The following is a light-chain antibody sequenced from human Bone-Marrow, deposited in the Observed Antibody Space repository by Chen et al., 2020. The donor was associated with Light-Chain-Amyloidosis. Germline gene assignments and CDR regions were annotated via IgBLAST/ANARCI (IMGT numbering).Light chain of an antibody. Sequence: DIQMTQSPSTLSASVGDSVTITCRAGQNINRWMAWYQQKPGKPPTLLIYDASTLEGGVPSRFSGSDSGTEFTLTISGLQPDDFASYYCQQYYSYPYTFGPGTKLAIK. J-gene: IGKJ2*01. V-gene: IGKV1-5*01. CDR2: DAS. CDR1: QNINRW. CDR3: QQYYSYPYT.